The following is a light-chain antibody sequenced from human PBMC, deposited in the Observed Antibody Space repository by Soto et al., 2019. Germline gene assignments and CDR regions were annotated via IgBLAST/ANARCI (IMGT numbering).Light chain of an antibody. CDR2: GAS. CDR3: QQYGSSPTWT. CDR1: QSVSSSY. J-gene: IGKJ1*01. V-gene: IGKV3-20*01. Sequence: VLTQSPGTLSLSPGDSATLSCRASQSVSSSYLAWYQQKPGQAPRLLIYGASSRATGIPDRFSGSGSGTDFILTISRLEPEDFAVYYCQQYGSSPTWTCGQGTKVDIK.